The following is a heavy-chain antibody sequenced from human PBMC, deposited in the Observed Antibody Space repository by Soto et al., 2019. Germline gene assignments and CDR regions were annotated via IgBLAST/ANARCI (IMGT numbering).Heavy chain of an antibody. Sequence: ASVKVPCKTSGYTFSGHYIHWVRQAPQQGPEWMGEIGPESGATRYAEKFRGRVTMTMDTSITAVYMELRNLSPDDTAVYYCGRGRSGQIVIFYWGEGTPVTVS. J-gene: IGHJ4*02. D-gene: IGHD1-26*01. V-gene: IGHV1-2*02. CDR3: GRGRSGQIVIFY. CDR1: GYTFSGHY. CDR2: IGPESGAT.